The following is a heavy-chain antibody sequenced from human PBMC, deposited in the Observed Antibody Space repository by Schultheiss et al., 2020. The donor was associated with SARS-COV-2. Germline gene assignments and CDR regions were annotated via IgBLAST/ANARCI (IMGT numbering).Heavy chain of an antibody. D-gene: IGHD2-21*01. Sequence: SETLSLTCTVSGDSISSYYWSWVRQPPGKGLEWIGYVYFSGSTNYNPSLKSRVTMSIDTSKNQFSLKLSSVTAADTAVYYCARGPTIEALVAVPLDQWGQGTLVTVSS. CDR1: GDSISSYY. J-gene: IGHJ4*02. CDR3: ARGPTIEALVAVPLDQ. V-gene: IGHV4-59*01. CDR2: VYFSGST.